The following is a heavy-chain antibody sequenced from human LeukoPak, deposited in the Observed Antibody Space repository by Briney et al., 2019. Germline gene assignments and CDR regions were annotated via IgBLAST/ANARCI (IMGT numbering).Heavy chain of an antibody. CDR1: GFTFSSYA. J-gene: IGHJ5*02. V-gene: IGHV3-23*01. CDR3: GRCSSNSCYRFDP. Sequence: GGSLRLSCAASGFTFSSYAMSWVRQAPGKGLEWVSAISGSGDNIYYADSVKGRFTISRDNSKNTLYLQMNSLRAEGTAAYYCGRCSSNSCYRFDPWGQGTLVTVSS. CDR2: ISGSGDNI. D-gene: IGHD2-2*01.